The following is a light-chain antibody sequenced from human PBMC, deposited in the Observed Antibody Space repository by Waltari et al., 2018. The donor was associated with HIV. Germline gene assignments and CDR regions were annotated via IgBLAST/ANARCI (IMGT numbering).Light chain of an antibody. CDR3: QQYGSSPAT. CDR1: QSVSSSY. J-gene: IGKJ5*01. V-gene: IGKV3-20*01. Sequence: EIVLTQSPGTLSLSPGESATLSCRASQSVSSSYLAWYQQKPGQAPRLLIYGASSRATGIPDRFSGSGSGTDFTLTIIRLEPEDFAVYYCQQYGSSPATFGQGTRLEIK. CDR2: GAS.